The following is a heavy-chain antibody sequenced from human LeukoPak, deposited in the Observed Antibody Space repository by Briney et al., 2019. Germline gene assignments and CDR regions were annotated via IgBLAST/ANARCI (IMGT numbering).Heavy chain of an antibody. V-gene: IGHV3-73*01. Sequence: GGSLRLSCAASGFTFTGSAVHWVRQASGKGLEWVGRIRSKANSYATTYAASVKGRFTISRDDSKNTAYLQMNSLKTDDTAVYYCSSSSPSVEVLGFDYWGQGTLVTVSS. J-gene: IGHJ4*02. D-gene: IGHD4-23*01. CDR1: GFTFTGSA. CDR2: IRSKANSYAT. CDR3: SSSSPSVEVLGFDY.